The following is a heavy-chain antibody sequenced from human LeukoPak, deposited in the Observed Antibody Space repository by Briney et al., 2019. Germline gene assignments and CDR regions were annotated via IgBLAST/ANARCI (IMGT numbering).Heavy chain of an antibody. CDR2: ISGSGGST. Sequence: GGSLRLSCAASGFTFSSYAMSWVRQAPGKGLEWVSGISGSGGSTYYADSVKGRFTISRDNPKNTLYLQMNSLRADDTAIYYCATSPTGEGYWGQGTLVTVSS. CDR3: ATSPTGEGY. CDR1: GFTFSSYA. V-gene: IGHV3-23*01. J-gene: IGHJ4*02. D-gene: IGHD7-27*01.